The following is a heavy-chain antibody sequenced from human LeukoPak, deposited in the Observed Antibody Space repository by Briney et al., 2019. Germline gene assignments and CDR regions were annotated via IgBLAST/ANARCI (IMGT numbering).Heavy chain of an antibody. CDR1: GGSISSSSYY. V-gene: IGHV4-39*07. D-gene: IGHD3-10*01. CDR2: IYTSGIT. CDR3: ARAYGSGSLDAFDI. J-gene: IGHJ3*02. Sequence: SETLSLTCTVSGGSISSSSYYWGWIRQPPGKGLEWVGRIYTSGITNYNPSLKSRVTISVDTSKNQFSLKLSSVTAADTAVYYCARAYGSGSLDAFDIWGQGTMVTVSS.